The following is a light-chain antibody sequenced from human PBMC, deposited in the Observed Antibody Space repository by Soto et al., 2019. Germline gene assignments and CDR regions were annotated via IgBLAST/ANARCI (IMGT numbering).Light chain of an antibody. CDR3: KHYGSSPPYA. J-gene: IGKJ2*01. V-gene: IGKV3-20*01. CDR1: QSVSSSY. CDR2: GVS. Sequence: EIVLTQSPGTLSLSPGERATLSCRASQSVSSSYLGWYQQKPGQAPRLLIYGVSSRATGIPDRFSGSGSGTDFTLTISRLEPEDFAVYYCKHYGSSPPYAFGQGTKLEIK.